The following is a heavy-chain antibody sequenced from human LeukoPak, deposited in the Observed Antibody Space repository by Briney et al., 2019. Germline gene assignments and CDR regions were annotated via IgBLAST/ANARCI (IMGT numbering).Heavy chain of an antibody. CDR2: IYHSGST. J-gene: IGHJ3*02. Sequence: SETLSLTCTVSGGSISSGDYYWSWIRQHPGKGLEWIGYIYHSGSTYYNPSLKSRVTISVDRSKNQFSLKLSSVTAADTAVYYCAREGSCSSTSCYPPGTFDIWGQGTMVTVSS. CDR3: AREGSCSSTSCYPPGTFDI. V-gene: IGHV4-31*03. CDR1: GGSISSGDYY. D-gene: IGHD2-2*01.